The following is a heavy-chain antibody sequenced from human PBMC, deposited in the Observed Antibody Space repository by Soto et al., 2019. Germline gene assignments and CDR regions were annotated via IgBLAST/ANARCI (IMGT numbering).Heavy chain of an antibody. CDR1: GYTFSGFY. CDR2: INPNSGGT. CDR3: ASAAVTGTAGPDF. J-gene: IGHJ4*02. Sequence: ASVKVSCKASGYTFSGFYMHWVRQAPGQGLEWMGWINPNSGGTKSAEKFQGRVTMTRDTSISTAYMELSRLTSDDTAVYYCASAAVTGTAGPDFWGQGTQVTVSS. D-gene: IGHD6-19*01. V-gene: IGHV1-2*02.